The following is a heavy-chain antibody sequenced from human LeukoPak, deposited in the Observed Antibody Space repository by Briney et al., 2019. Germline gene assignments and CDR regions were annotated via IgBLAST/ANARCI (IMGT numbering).Heavy chain of an antibody. V-gene: IGHV5-51*01. Sequence: GESLKISCKASGYSFTNYWIGWVRQMPGKGLEWMGIIYPADSDTRYSPSFQGQVTISADKSISTAYLQWSSLKASDTAMYYCARADRSSWYFVDYWGQGTLVTVSS. D-gene: IGHD6-13*01. CDR2: IYPADSDT. CDR3: ARADRSSWYFVDY. CDR1: GYSFTNYW. J-gene: IGHJ4*02.